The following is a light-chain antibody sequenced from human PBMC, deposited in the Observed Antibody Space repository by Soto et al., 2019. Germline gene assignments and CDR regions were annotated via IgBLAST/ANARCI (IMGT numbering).Light chain of an antibody. V-gene: IGKV3-11*01. Sequence: EVVLTQAPATLALSPGDRATLSCRASQSISTYVNWFRQTAGQPPRLLSYGASNRVAGIPDRVSGSGSGTDFTLTISSLEPEDSEVYYCQQNYNLEATFGQGTKVDI. CDR3: QQNYNLEAT. CDR1: QSISTY. J-gene: IGKJ1*01. CDR2: GAS.